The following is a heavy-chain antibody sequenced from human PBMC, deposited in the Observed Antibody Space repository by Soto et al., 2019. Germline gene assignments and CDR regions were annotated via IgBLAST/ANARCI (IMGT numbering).Heavy chain of an antibody. D-gene: IGHD1-7*01. CDR2: IVPMLATP. CDR1: GGTFDNFI. Sequence: QVQLVQSGAEVKEPGSSVRVSCKASGGTFDNFIMNWVRQTPGRGLEWMGGIVPMLATPTYAEKFKGRVTISATGSTSTVYLEVTSLRSEDTAMYYCASNGTFSSSLSQYSGMDVWGQGTTVTVSS. CDR3: ASNGTFSSSLSQYSGMDV. J-gene: IGHJ6*02. V-gene: IGHV1-69*01.